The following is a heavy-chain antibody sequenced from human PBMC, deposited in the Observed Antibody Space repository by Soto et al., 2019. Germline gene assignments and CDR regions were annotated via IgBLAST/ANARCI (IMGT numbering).Heavy chain of an antibody. CDR2: IIPIFGTA. CDR3: ARDQISYYYDSSGYWGV. V-gene: IGHV1-69*13. CDR1: EGTFSSYA. D-gene: IGHD3-22*01. Sequence: ASVKVSCKASEGTFSSYAISWVRQAPGQGLEWMGGIIPIFGTANYAQKFQGRVAITADESTSTAYMELSSLRSEDTAVYYCARDQISYYYDSSGYWGVWGQGTMVTVSS. J-gene: IGHJ3*01.